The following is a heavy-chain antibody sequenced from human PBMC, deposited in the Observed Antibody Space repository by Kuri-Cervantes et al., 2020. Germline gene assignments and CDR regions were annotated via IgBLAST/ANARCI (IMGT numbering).Heavy chain of an antibody. J-gene: IGHJ4*02. D-gene: IGHD6-6*01. CDR2: ISGSGGST. CDR3: AKEWRYSSSSYFDY. Sequence: GESLKISCQASGFTFRSYAMSWVRQAPGKGLEWVSAISGSGGSTYYADAMKGRFTISRDNSKNTLYLQMNSLRAEDTAVDYCAKEWRYSSSSYFDYWGQGTLVTVSS. V-gene: IGHV3-23*01. CDR1: GFTFRSYA.